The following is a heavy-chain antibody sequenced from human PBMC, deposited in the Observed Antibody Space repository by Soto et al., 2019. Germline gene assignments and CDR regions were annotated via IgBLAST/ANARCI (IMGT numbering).Heavy chain of an antibody. Sequence: SETLSLTCAVYGGSFSGYYWSWIRQPPGKGLEWIGEINHSGSTNYNPSLKSRVTISVDTSKNQFSLKLSSVTAADTAVYYCARGAPSRLKNDYGVSKRVPKGFDPWGQGTLVTVSS. CDR3: ARGAPSRLKNDYGVSKRVPKGFDP. V-gene: IGHV4-34*01. D-gene: IGHD4-17*01. J-gene: IGHJ5*02. CDR2: INHSGST. CDR1: GGSFSGYY.